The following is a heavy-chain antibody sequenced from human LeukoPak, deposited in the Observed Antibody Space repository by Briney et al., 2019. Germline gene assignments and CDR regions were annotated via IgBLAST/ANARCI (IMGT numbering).Heavy chain of an antibody. CDR1: GFTFSSYA. V-gene: IGHV3-21*01. Sequence: GALRLSCAASGFTFSSYAMSWVRQAPGKGLEWVSSISSSSSYIYYADSVKGRFTISRDNAKNSLYLQMNSLRAEDTAVYYCAREPDRVGATQENDYWGQGTLVTVSS. CDR3: AREPDRVGATQENDY. D-gene: IGHD1-26*01. CDR2: ISSSSSYI. J-gene: IGHJ4*02.